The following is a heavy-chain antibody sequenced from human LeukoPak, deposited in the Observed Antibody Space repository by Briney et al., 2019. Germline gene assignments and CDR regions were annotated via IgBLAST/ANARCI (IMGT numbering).Heavy chain of an antibody. CDR2: IIPIFGTA. J-gene: IGHJ4*02. V-gene: IGHV1-69*05. CDR1: GGTFSSYA. Sequence: GSSVKVSCKASGGTFSSYAISWVRQAPGQGLEWMGGIIPIFGTANYAQKFQGRVTMTRDTSTSTVYMDLSSLRSEDTAFYYCAISHSGDYYYFYSWGQGTLVTVSS. D-gene: IGHD3-22*01. CDR3: AISHSGDYYYFYS.